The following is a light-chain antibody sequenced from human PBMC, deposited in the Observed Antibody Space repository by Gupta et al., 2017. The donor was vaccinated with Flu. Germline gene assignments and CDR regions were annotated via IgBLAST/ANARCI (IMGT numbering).Light chain of an antibody. Sequence: SSVLTQPPSVSVAPGQTARITCGGDNIGSKSVHWYQLKPGQAPVRRGYEERDRPSGIPERFSGSNSGNTATLTISRVEAGDEADYYCQVWYSNGDQWVCGGGTKLTGL. CDR2: EER. CDR3: QVWYSNGDQWV. CDR1: NIGSKS. V-gene: IGLV3-21*02. J-gene: IGLJ3*02.